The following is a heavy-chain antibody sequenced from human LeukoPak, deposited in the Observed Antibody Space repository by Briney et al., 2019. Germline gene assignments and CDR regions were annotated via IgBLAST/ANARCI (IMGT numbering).Heavy chain of an antibody. CDR3: AKYVFSYGSGSYLAH. V-gene: IGHV3-23*01. Sequence: GGSLRLSCAASGFTFSSYAMSWVRQAPAKGLEWVSANSGSGGSTYYADSVKGRFTISRDNSNNKLYLQMNSLRAEDTAVYYCAKYVFSYGSGSYLAHWGQGTLVTVSS. CDR2: NSGSGGST. J-gene: IGHJ4*02. D-gene: IGHD3-10*01. CDR1: GFTFSSYA.